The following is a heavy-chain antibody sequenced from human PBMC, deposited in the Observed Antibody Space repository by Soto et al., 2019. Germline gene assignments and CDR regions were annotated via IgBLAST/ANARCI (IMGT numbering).Heavy chain of an antibody. CDR1: GVSFRGSY. CDR2: IDYYGST. J-gene: IGHJ3*02. V-gene: IGHV4-34*01. Sequence: SDTLSLTCAVYGVSFRGSYCILIRQPPGTGLEWIGYIDYYGSTNYNPSLKSRVTISVDTSKKQFSLNLGSVTAADTAIYYCARYFDWPSGFDIWGQGTMVT. CDR3: ARYFDWPSGFDI. D-gene: IGHD3-9*01.